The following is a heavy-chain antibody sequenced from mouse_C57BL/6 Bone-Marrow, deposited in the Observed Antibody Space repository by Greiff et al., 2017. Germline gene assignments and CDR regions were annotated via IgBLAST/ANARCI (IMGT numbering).Heavy chain of an antibody. Sequence: VQLQQSGTVLARPGASVKMSCKTSGYTFTSSWMHWVKQRPGQGLEWIGAIYPGNSDTSYNQKFKGKAKLTAVTSASTAYMELSSLTNEDSAVYYCTITAQATSWFAYWGQGTLVTVSA. J-gene: IGHJ3*01. D-gene: IGHD3-2*02. CDR2: IYPGNSDT. V-gene: IGHV1-5*01. CDR1: GYTFTSSW. CDR3: TITAQATSWFAY.